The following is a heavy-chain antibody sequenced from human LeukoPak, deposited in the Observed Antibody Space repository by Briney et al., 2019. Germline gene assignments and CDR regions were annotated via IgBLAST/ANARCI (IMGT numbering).Heavy chain of an antibody. V-gene: IGHV1-69*05. CDR3: ASVGSHDYGDYGY. CDR2: IIPIFGTA. CDR1: GGTFSSYA. Sequence: ASVKVSCKASGGTFSSYAISWVRQAPGQGLEWMGGIIPIFGTANCAQKFQGRVTITTDESTSTAYMELSSLRSEDTAVYYCASVGSHDYGDYGYWGQGTLVTVSS. J-gene: IGHJ4*02. D-gene: IGHD4-17*01.